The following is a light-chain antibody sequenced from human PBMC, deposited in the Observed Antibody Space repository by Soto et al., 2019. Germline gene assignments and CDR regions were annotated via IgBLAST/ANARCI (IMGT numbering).Light chain of an antibody. CDR1: QDISNY. CDR3: QQYDGLPT. V-gene: IGKV1-33*01. J-gene: IGKJ5*01. CDR2: DAS. Sequence: DIQMTPSPSSLSASVGDRVTITCQASQDISNYLNWYQQKPGKAPKVLIYDASNLGTGVPSRFSGSGSGTDFTFSISSLQPEDVATYYCQQYDGLPTFGQGTQLEI.